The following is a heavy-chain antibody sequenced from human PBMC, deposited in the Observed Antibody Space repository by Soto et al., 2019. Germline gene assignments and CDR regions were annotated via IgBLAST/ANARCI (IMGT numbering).Heavy chain of an antibody. D-gene: IGHD6-25*01. Sequence: QVQLVQSGAEVKKPGASVKVSCKVSGYTLTELSMHWVRQAPGRGLEWMGGLDPEDGETIYAQKFQGRVTMTEDTSTDTAYMELSSLRSEDTAVYYCATDGERLQGKVYWGQGTLVTVSS. CDR1: GYTLTELS. CDR2: LDPEDGET. V-gene: IGHV1-24*01. CDR3: ATDGERLQGKVY. J-gene: IGHJ4*02.